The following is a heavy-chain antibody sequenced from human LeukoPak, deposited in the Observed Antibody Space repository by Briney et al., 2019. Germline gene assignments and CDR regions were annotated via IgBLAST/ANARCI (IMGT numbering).Heavy chain of an antibody. J-gene: IGHJ4*02. CDR2: FAPEDGET. CDR1: GYTLTELS. D-gene: IGHD2-2*02. CDR3: ATGYATAAIFRLGY. Sequence: ASVKVSCKVSGYTLTELSLHWVRQAPVKGLEWMGGFAPEDGETIYAQKFQGRVTMTEDTSTDTAYKELSSLRSEDTAVYYCATGYATAAIFRLGYWGQGTLVTVSS. V-gene: IGHV1-24*01.